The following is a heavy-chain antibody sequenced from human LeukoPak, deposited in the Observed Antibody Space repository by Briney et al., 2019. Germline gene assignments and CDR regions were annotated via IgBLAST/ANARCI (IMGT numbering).Heavy chain of an antibody. CDR3: ASEGYLNWFDP. D-gene: IGHD1-26*01. J-gene: IGHJ5*02. V-gene: IGHV4-4*07. CDR1: GGFISRYH. Sequence: SWTLSQTCLGTGGFISRYHWSWIRQPAGKGREWIGRIYTSGSTNYNPSLKSRVTMSVDTSKNQFSLKLSSVTAADTAVYYCASEGYLNWFDPWGQGTLVTVSS. CDR2: IYTSGST.